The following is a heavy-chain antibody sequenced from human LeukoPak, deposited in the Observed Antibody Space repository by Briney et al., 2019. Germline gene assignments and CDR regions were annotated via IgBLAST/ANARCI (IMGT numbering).Heavy chain of an antibody. V-gene: IGHV3-23*01. CDR3: ARPHSLFSGDYVEAEENDAFDI. J-gene: IGHJ3*02. Sequence: GGSLRLSCAASGFTFSRYAMSWVRQAPGKGLEWVSAISDSGGTTYYADSVKGRFTISRDNSKDTLYLQMNSLRAEDTAVYYCARPHSLFSGDYVEAEENDAFDIWGQGTMVTVSS. D-gene: IGHD4-17*01. CDR2: ISDSGGTT. CDR1: GFTFSRYA.